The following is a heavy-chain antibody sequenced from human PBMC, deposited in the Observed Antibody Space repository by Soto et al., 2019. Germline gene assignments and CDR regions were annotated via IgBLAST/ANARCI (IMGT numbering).Heavy chain of an antibody. CDR2: ISYDGSNK. CDR3: AKEGKPRIAAAGEPIDY. D-gene: IGHD6-13*01. CDR1: GFTFSSYG. V-gene: IGHV3-30*18. J-gene: IGHJ4*02. Sequence: QVQLVESGGGVVQPGRSLRLSCAASGFTFSSYGMHWVRQAPGKGLEWVAVISYDGSNKYYADSVKGRFTISRDNSKNTLYLHMNSLRAEDTAVYYCAKEGKPRIAAAGEPIDYWGQGTLVTVSS.